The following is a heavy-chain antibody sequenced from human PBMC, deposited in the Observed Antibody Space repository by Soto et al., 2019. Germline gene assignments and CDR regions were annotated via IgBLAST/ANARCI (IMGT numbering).Heavy chain of an antibody. Sequence: QVQLVESGGGVVQPGRSLRLSCAASGFTFSSHAMHWVRQAPGKGLEWVAVISYDGSNKYYADSVKGRFTISRDNSKNTLYLQMNSLRAEDTAVYYCARDTPSLSNYLGCFDYWGQGTLVTVSS. D-gene: IGHD4-4*01. CDR2: ISYDGSNK. CDR3: ARDTPSLSNYLGCFDY. CDR1: GFTFSSHA. J-gene: IGHJ4*02. V-gene: IGHV3-30-3*01.